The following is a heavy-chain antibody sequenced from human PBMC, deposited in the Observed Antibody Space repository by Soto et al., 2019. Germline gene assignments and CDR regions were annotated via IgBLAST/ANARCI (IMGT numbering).Heavy chain of an antibody. CDR3: TRDGAVGYGMDV. CDR2: ITYDGRNE. J-gene: IGHJ6*04. CDR1: GFSIRNYG. Sequence: QVQVVESGGGVVQPGRSLRLSCEASGFSIRNYGMHWVRQAPGKGLEWVALITYDGRNEYYGHSVKGRFTISRDRSKKTWYLQMSSLIIVDMVAYYCTRDGAVGYGMDVWGKGTTVTVSS. V-gene: IGHV3-33*01.